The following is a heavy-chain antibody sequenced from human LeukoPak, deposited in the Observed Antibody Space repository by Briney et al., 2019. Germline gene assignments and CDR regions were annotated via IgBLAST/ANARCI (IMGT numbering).Heavy chain of an antibody. D-gene: IGHD4-23*01. CDR2: IGSSGSTV. V-gene: IGHV3-48*03. CDR3: ARDTLEYSNSPDALDI. J-gene: IGHJ3*02. Sequence: GGSLRLSCAASGFTFSAYEMNWVRQAPGKGRGWVSYIGSSGSTVYYADSVKGRFTISRDNAKNSLYMQMESLRDEDTAIYYCARDTLEYSNSPDALDIWGQGTMVTVSS. CDR1: GFTFSAYE.